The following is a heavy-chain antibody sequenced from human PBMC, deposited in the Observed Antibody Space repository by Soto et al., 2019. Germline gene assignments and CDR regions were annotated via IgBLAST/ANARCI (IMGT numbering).Heavy chain of an antibody. Sequence: KPSETLSLTCAVYSGSFSGYYYSWIRQSPGMGLEWIGEITHGGSTTYSPSLKSRVTMSLDTSKNQFSLNMTSMTAADTAVYYCARGRLFLTTSGLAITYFDYWGQGTLVTVSS. CDR2: ITHGGST. D-gene: IGHD3-3*01. V-gene: IGHV4-34*01. J-gene: IGHJ4*02. CDR3: ARGRLFLTTSGLAITYFDY. CDR1: SGSFSGYY.